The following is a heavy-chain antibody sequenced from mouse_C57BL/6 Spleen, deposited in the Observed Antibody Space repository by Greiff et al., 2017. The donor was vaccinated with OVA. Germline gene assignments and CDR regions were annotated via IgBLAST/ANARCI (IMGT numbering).Heavy chain of an antibody. CDR3: ARGSRKAWFAY. Sequence: QVTLKESGPGILQSSQTLSLTCSFSGFSLSTSGMGVSWIRQPSGKGLEWLAHIYWDDDKRYNPSLKSRLTISKDTSRNQVFLKITSVDTADTATYYCARGSRKAWFAYWGQGTLVTVSA. D-gene: IGHD1-1*01. J-gene: IGHJ3*01. CDR1: GFSLSTSGMG. V-gene: IGHV8-12*01. CDR2: IYWDDDK.